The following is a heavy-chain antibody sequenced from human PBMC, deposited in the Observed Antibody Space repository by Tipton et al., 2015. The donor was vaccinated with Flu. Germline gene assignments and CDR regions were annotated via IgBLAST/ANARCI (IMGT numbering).Heavy chain of an antibody. V-gene: IGHV4-59*01. J-gene: IGHJ5*02. CDR3: ARGSEGYCSGGSCYSEGVLDP. Sequence: TLSLTCTVSGGFISSYYWSWIRQPPGKGLEWIGYIYYSGSTNYNPSLKSRVTISVDTSKNQFSLKLSSVTAADTAVYYCARGSEGYCSGGSCYSEGVLDPWGQGTLVTVSS. CDR1: GGFISSYY. CDR2: IYYSGST. D-gene: IGHD2-15*01.